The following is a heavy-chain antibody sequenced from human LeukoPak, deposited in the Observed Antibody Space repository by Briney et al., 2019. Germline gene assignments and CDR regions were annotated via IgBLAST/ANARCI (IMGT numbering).Heavy chain of an antibody. Sequence: GGSLTQTCAPSALTFSSFNMYSAPQAPGKGLEWVSSISSSSSYIYYADSVKGRFTISRDNAKYSLYLQMNSLRAEDTAVYYCARDATYYDSSGYQGYGMDVWGQGTTVTVSS. J-gene: IGHJ6*02. D-gene: IGHD3-22*01. CDR1: ALTFSSFN. CDR2: ISSSSSYI. CDR3: ARDATYYDSSGYQGYGMDV. V-gene: IGHV3-21*01.